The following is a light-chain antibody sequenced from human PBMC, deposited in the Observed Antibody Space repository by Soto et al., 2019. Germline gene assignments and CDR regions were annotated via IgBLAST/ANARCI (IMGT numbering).Light chain of an antibody. CDR2: GAS. V-gene: IGKV3-15*01. J-gene: IGKJ5*01. CDR1: QSISSN. CDR3: QQYKNWPTIT. Sequence: EIVMTQSPATLSVSPGERSTLACRASQSISSNLAWYQPKPGQAPSLLIYGASTRANGIPARFSGSASGTELTLTISGLQSEDFATYDCQQYKNWPTITFGQGTRLEIK.